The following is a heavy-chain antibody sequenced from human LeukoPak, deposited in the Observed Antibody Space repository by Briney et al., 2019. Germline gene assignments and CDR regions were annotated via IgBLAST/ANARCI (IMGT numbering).Heavy chain of an antibody. V-gene: IGHV3-66*01. CDR2: IYSGGST. Sequence: GGSPRLSCAASGFTVSSNYMSWVRQAPGKGLEWVSVIYSGGSTYYADSVKGRFTISRDNSKNTLYLQMNSLRAEDTAVYYCARERVYCSGGSCYSEGNWFDPWGQGTLVTVSS. J-gene: IGHJ5*02. CDR3: ARERVYCSGGSCYSEGNWFDP. CDR1: GFTVSSNY. D-gene: IGHD2-15*01.